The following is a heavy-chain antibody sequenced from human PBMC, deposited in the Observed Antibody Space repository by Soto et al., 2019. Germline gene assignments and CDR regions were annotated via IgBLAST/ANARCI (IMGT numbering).Heavy chain of an antibody. CDR3: ARDPSIRGTVGYYGMDV. CDR2: IWYDGSNK. D-gene: IGHD1-1*01. CDR1: GFTFSSYG. Sequence: QVQLVESGGGVVQPGRSLRLSCAASGFTFSSYGMHWVRQAPGKVLEWVAVIWYDGSNKYYADSVKGRFTISRDNSKNTLYLQMNSLRAEDTAVYYCARDPSIRGTVGYYGMDVWGQGTTVTVSS. J-gene: IGHJ6*02. V-gene: IGHV3-33*01.